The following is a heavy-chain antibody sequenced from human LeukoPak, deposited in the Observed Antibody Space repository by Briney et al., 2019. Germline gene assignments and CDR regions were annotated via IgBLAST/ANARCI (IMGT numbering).Heavy chain of an antibody. D-gene: IGHD3-16*02. Sequence: ASVKVSCKVSGYTLTELSMHWVRQAPGKGLEWMGGFDPEDGETIYAQKFQGRVTMTEDTSTDTAYMELSSLRSEDTAVYYCATSISSIVITFGGVIVPNWFDPWGQGTLVTVSP. CDR1: GYTLTELS. CDR3: ATSISSIVITFGGVIVPNWFDP. J-gene: IGHJ5*02. CDR2: FDPEDGET. V-gene: IGHV1-24*01.